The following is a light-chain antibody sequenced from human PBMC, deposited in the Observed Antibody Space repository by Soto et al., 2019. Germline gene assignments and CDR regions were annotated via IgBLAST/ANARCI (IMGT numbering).Light chain of an antibody. CDR2: WAS. V-gene: IGKV4-1*01. CDR3: QQYYSTPRT. Sequence: DIVMTQSPDSLAVSLGERATINCKSSQSVLYSSNNKNYLAWYQQKPGKPPKLLIYWASTRESGVPDRFSRSGSGTDFTLTISSLQAEYLAVYYCQQYYSTPRTVGQGNKVDIK. J-gene: IGKJ1*01. CDR1: QSVLYSSNNKNY.